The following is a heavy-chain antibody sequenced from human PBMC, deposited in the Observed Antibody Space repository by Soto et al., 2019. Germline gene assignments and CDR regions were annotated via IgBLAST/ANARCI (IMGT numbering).Heavy chain of an antibody. CDR2: IKAGDGDT. CDR1: GYTLPSYA. J-gene: IGHJ6*02. D-gene: IGHD2-2*01. V-gene: IGHV1-3*01. Sequence: GASVNVSCMSSGYTLPSYAMHWVRQAPGQRHKWMGWIKAGDGDTKYSQKFQGRVTITRDSFANTAYMEVSSRRSEDTAIYYCAREYQPRGLYFHYYGADVWGQGTTVTVSS. CDR3: AREYQPRGLYFHYYGADV.